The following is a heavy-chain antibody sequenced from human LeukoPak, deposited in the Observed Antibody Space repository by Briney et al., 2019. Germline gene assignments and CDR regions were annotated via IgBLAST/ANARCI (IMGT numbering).Heavy chain of an antibody. J-gene: IGHJ4*02. Sequence: GGSLRLSCAASGFTFSSYAMHWVRQAPGKGLEWVAVISYDGSNKYYADSVKGRFTISRDNSKNTLYLQKNSLRAEDTAVYYCARDRYSSGWYDYWGQGTLVTVSS. CDR3: ARDRYSSGWYDY. D-gene: IGHD6-19*01. V-gene: IGHV3-30-3*01. CDR2: ISYDGSNK. CDR1: GFTFSSYA.